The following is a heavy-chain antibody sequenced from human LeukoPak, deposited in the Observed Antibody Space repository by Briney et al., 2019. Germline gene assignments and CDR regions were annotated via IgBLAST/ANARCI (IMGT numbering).Heavy chain of an antibody. CDR3: ARHPCSSSCHFDY. CDR1: GXSISSSSYY. CDR2: IYHSGST. J-gene: IGHJ4*02. V-gene: IGHV4-39*01. D-gene: IGHD2-2*01. Sequence: PSETLSLTCTVSGXSISSSSYYWGWVRQPPGEGLEWIGSIYHSGSTHYNPSLKSRVTITVDTSKNQFSLKLRSVTAADTAVYYCARHPCSSSCHFDYWGQGTLVTVSS.